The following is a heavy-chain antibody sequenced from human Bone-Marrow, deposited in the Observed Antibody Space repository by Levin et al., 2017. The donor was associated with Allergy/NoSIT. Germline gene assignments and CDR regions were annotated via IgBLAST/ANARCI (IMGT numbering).Heavy chain of an antibody. Sequence: LSLPCAASGFTFRSYSMNWVRQAPGKGLEWVSYISSSSSTIYYADSVKGRFTISRDNAKNSLYLQMNSLRAEDTAVYYCARDQGGLRLGELSFRGKSFDYWGQGTLVTVSS. CDR2: ISSSSSTI. D-gene: IGHD3-16*02. CDR3: ARDQGGLRLGELSFRGKSFDY. J-gene: IGHJ4*02. CDR1: GFTFRSYS. V-gene: IGHV3-48*04.